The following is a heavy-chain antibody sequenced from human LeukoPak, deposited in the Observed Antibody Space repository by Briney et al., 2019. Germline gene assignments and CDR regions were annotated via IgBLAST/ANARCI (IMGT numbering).Heavy chain of an antibody. CDR3: ATDRDFRYNEHLAGTLTS. D-gene: IGHD1-1*01. CDR1: GYSLTELS. Sequence: GASVKVSCKVSGYSLTELSIDWVRQAPGKGLEWMGGFDPDDGKTVYAQNFQGRVTMTEDTSTDTAYMELRSLRIEDTAVYYCATDRDFRYNEHLAGTLTSWVQGTLVTV. J-gene: IGHJ5*02. CDR2: FDPDDGKT. V-gene: IGHV1-24*01.